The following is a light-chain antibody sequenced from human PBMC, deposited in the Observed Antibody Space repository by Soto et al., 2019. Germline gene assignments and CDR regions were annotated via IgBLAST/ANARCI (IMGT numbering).Light chain of an antibody. CDR2: ATS. CDR3: QQADSFPLT. CDR1: QDINNC. J-gene: IGKJ4*01. Sequence: DIQMTQSPSSVSASVGDRVFITCRASQDINNCLAWYQQKPGKAPKLLIYATSRLQSGVPSRFSGSASGTDFTLTISSLQPEDFATYYCQQADSFPLTFGGGNKVEIK. V-gene: IGKV1D-12*01.